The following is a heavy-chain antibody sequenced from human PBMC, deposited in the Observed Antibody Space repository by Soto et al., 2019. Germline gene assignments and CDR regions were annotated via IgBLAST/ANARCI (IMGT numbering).Heavy chain of an antibody. Sequence: QVQLQESGPGLVKPSQTLSLTCIVSGGSISSNGYYWNWIRQHPGKGLEWIGYIYHSGSTYYNPSLKSSFTLSQDRSKTWFSQNLVSVTAAPSAMYYCGRDGGTAMVLDPWGKELLLTV. CDR2: IYHSGST. J-gene: IGHJ5*02. V-gene: IGHV4-31*03. CDR1: GGSISSNGYY. CDR3: GRDGGTAMVLDP. D-gene: IGHD5-18*01.